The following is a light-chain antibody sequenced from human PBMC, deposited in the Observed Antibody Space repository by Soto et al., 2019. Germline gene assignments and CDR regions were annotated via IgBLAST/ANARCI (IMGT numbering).Light chain of an antibody. J-gene: IGKJ4*01. V-gene: IGKV1-12*01. CDR3: QQGYRFPLT. Sequence: DIQMTQSPSSVSASVGDTVTITCRASQGVNSWLAWYQQKPGKAPKVLISIVSRLQSGVPSRFSGSASETGFTLTISSLQPEDFGTYFCQQGYRFPLTFGGGTKVEI. CDR2: IVS. CDR1: QGVNSW.